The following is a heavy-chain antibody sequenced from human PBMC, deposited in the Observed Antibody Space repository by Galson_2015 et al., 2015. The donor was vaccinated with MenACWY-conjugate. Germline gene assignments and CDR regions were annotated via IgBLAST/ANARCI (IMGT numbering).Heavy chain of an antibody. Sequence: SLRLSCAVSGFTFRQYAMSWVRQAPGTGLEWVAIISDSGAATHYIDSVKGRFTISRDDSKNALYLQMSRLRAEDPALYYCAKDVYMDVSGKRTTVSVSS. CDR2: ISDSGAAT. J-gene: IGHJ6*03. V-gene: IGHV3-23*01. CDR3: AKDVYMDV. CDR1: GFTFRQYA.